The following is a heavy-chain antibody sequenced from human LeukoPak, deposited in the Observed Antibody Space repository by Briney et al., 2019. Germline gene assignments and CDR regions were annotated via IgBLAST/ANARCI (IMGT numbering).Heavy chain of an antibody. CDR2: ISYRGST. Sequence: SETLALTCTVSGGSFRSGSYDWSWIRQPPGKGLEWIGHISYRGSTHYNPSLESRVTISIDTSKNHFFLKLSSVTAADPAIYYCASGIVGATYGSIDIWGQGTMVTVSS. J-gene: IGHJ3*02. CDR1: GGSFRSGSYD. D-gene: IGHD1-26*01. V-gene: IGHV4-61*03. CDR3: ASGIVGATYGSIDI.